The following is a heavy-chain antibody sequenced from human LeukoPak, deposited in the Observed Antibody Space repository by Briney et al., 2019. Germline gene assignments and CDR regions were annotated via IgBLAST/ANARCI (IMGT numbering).Heavy chain of an antibody. J-gene: IGHJ4*02. D-gene: IGHD6-13*01. CDR1: GFTFSSYG. CDR2: ISYDGSNK. CDR3: AKDLGSSNDY. V-gene: IGHV3-30*18. Sequence: EGSLRLSCAASGFTFSSYGMHWVRQAPGKGLEWVAVISYDGSNKYYADSVKGRFTISRDNSKNTLYLQMNSLRAEDTAVYYCAKDLGSSNDYWGQGTLVTVSS.